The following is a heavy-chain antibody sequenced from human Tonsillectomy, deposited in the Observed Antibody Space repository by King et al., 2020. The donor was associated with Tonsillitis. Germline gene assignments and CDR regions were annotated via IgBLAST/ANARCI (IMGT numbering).Heavy chain of an antibody. CDR1: GGSISSGDHF. CDR3: ARYVSGSFDY. D-gene: IGHD1-26*01. CDR2: MYETGTI. J-gene: IGHJ4*02. V-gene: IGHV4-39*01. Sequence: QLQESGPGVVKSSETLSLTCTVSGGSISSGDHFWAWSRQPPGKGLEWIGYMYETGTIFYNPSLKSRITISGGTSENRFSLKLSSVTAADTAVYFCARYVSGSFDYWGQGALVTVSS.